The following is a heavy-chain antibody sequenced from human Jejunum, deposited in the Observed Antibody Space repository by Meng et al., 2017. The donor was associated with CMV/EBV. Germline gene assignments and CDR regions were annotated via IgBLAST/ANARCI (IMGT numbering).Heavy chain of an antibody. Sequence: AASGFTFSSYWMTWVRQAPGKGLEWVANIKYDGSEKHYVDSVKGRFTISRDNAKNSLYLQMNSLRVEDTALYYCVKDINSGFYFTYWGQGTLVTVSS. CDR3: VKDINSGFYFTY. CDR1: GFTFSSYW. V-gene: IGHV3-7*01. J-gene: IGHJ4*02. D-gene: IGHD1-26*01. CDR2: IKYDGSEK.